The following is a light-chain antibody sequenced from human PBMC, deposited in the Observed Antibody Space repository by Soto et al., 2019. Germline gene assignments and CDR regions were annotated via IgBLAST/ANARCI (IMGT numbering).Light chain of an antibody. Sequence: DIQMTQSPSTLSVSVGDRVTSTCRASQTMSRWWAWYQQKPGKAPKLLIYKASTLKSGVPSRFSGSGSGTEFTLTISSLQPDDFATYYGQLYNSYSEAFGQGTKVELK. CDR3: QLYNSYSEA. J-gene: IGKJ1*01. CDR2: KAS. V-gene: IGKV1-5*03. CDR1: QTMSRW.